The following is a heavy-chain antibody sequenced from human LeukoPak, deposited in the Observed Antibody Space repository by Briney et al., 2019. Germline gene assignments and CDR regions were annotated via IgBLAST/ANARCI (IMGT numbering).Heavy chain of an antibody. J-gene: IGHJ4*02. CDR3: ARGVPDSSGLTFDY. D-gene: IGHD3-22*01. CDR2: INPNSGGT. Sequence: RASVKVSCKASGYTFTGYYMHWVRQATGQGLEWMGRINPNSGGTNYAQKFQGRVTMTRDTSISTAYMELSRLRSDDTAVYYCARGVPDSSGLTFDYWGQGTLVTVSS. V-gene: IGHV1-2*06. CDR1: GYTFTGYY.